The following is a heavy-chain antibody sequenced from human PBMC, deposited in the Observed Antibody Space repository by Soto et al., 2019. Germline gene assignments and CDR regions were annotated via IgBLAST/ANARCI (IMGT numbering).Heavy chain of an antibody. CDR2: IKESGFA. D-gene: IGHD6-19*01. Sequence: SETLSLTCGVYNGSFSDYFWNWIRQPPGKGLEWIGEIKESGFATYNPSLKRRVTMSVGTANNQFSLKVTSVTAADTAVYYCARGKSSGPLYYFDTWGQGTLVTVSS. CDR3: ARGKSSGPLYYFDT. J-gene: IGHJ4*02. CDR1: NGSFSDYF. V-gene: IGHV4-34*01.